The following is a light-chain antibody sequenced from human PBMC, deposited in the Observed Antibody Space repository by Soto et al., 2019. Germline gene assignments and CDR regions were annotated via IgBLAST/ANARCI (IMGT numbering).Light chain of an antibody. V-gene: IGKV1-5*01. Sequence: DIQMTQSPSSLSASVGDRVTITCRASQSISRFLNWYQQKPGKAPKLLIYVASSLQGGVPSRFSGSGSGTEFTLTISSLQPDDFATYYCQQYNTYWTFGQGTRWIS. J-gene: IGKJ1*01. CDR3: QQYNTYWT. CDR1: QSISRF. CDR2: VAS.